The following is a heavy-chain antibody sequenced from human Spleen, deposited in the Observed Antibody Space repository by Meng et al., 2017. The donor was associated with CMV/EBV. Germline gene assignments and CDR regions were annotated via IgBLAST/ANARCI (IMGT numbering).Heavy chain of an antibody. J-gene: IGHJ4*02. CDR1: GGSSSTYY. D-gene: IGHD6-13*01. Sequence: SETLSLTCAVSGGSSSTYYWSWIRQPPGKGLEWIAEINHSGGTNYNPSLKSRVTMSSDTSTNGFSLRLSSVTAGDTAVYYCVRISPTAVGTAYDYWGQGSLVTVSS. CDR2: INHSGGT. V-gene: IGHV4-34*01. CDR3: VRISPTAVGTAYDY.